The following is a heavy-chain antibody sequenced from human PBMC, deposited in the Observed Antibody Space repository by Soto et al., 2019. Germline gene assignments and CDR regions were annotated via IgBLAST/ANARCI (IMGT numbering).Heavy chain of an antibody. Sequence: GGSLRLSCTASGFTFSNYWMHWVRQPPGEGLVWVSRINGDGRITTYADSVKGRFTISRDNAKNTVYLQMNSLGADDTAVYYCANDPHYYDSSGYHDAFEIRGQGTTVTVSS. V-gene: IGHV3-74*01. D-gene: IGHD3-22*01. CDR1: GFTFSNYW. CDR3: ANDPHYYDSSGYHDAFEI. CDR2: INGDGRIT. J-gene: IGHJ3*02.